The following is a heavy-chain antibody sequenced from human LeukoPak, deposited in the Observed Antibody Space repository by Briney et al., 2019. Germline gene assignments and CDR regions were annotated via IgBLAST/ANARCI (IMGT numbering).Heavy chain of an antibody. J-gene: IGHJ3*02. CDR1: GGTFSSYT. CDR3: ATASGYCSSTSCRPLDAFDI. Sequence: ASVKVSCKASGGTFSSYTISWVRQAPGQGLEWMGWINPNSGGTNYQGRVTMTRDTSISTAYMELSRLRSDDTAVYYCATASGYCSSTSCRPLDAFDIWGQGTMVTVSS. V-gene: IGHV1-2*02. CDR2: INPNSGGT. D-gene: IGHD2-2*01.